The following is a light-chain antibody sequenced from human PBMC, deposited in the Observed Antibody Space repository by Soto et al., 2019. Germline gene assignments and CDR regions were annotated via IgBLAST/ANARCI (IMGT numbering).Light chain of an antibody. J-gene: IGKJ1*01. Sequence: DIVLTQTPISSPVTLGQPASISCRSSQSLVYSDGNTYLSWLQQRPGHPPGLLIYQISNRLSGVPDRFSGSGAGTAVTLKISRVEAEEVGVYSCVQFSHFPRTFGQGTKVEIK. V-gene: IGKV2-24*01. CDR3: VQFSHFPRT. CDR2: QIS. CDR1: QSLVYSDGNTY.